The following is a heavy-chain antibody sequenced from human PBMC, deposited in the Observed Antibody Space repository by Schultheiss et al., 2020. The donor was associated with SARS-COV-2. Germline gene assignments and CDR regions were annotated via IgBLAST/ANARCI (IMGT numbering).Heavy chain of an antibody. CDR2: IYSCGST. Sequence: GESLKISCTGSGFTWGNYAMNWVRQALGKGLEWVSIIYSCGSTYYADSVKGRFTISRDNSQNALYLQMNSLGAEDTAVYYCARDRGAAAGTIDAFDMWGQGTMVTVSS. CDR3: ARDRGAAAGTIDAFDM. CDR1: GFTWGNYA. J-gene: IGHJ3*02. V-gene: IGHV3-53*01. D-gene: IGHD6-13*01.